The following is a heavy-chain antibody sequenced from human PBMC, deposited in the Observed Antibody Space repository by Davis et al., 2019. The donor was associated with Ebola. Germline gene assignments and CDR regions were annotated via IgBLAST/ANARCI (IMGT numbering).Heavy chain of an antibody. Sequence: GGSLRLSCAASGFTFSSYSMNWVRQAPGKGLEWVSSISSSSSYIYYADSVKGRFTISRDNAKNSLYLQMNSLRAEDTAVYYCARDQQWYDILTGFDPWGQGTLVTVSS. D-gene: IGHD3-9*01. CDR3: ARDQQWYDILTGFDP. V-gene: IGHV3-21*01. J-gene: IGHJ5*02. CDR1: GFTFSSYS. CDR2: ISSSSSYI.